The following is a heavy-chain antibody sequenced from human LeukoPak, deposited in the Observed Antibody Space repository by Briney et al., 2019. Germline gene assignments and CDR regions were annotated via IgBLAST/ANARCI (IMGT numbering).Heavy chain of an antibody. CDR2: IKQDGSEK. V-gene: IGHV3-7*01. CDR3: ARVGYSGWNLEY. D-gene: IGHD5-12*01. Sequence: GGSLRLSCAASGFTFSSYWMSWVRQAPGKGLEWVANIKQDGSEKYYVDSVKGRFTISRDDAKNSLYVQMNSLRDEDTAVYYCARVGYSGWNLEYWGQGTLVTVSS. CDR1: GFTFSSYW. J-gene: IGHJ4*02.